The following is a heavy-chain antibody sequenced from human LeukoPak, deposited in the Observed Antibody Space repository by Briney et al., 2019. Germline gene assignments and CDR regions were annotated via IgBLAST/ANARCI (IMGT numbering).Heavy chain of an antibody. Sequence: GGSLRLSCAASGFTFSSYGMHWVRQAPGKGLEWVAVISYDGSNKYYADSVKGRFTISRDNSKNTLYLQMNSLRAEDTAVYYCAKDREGTIAAATSDYFDYWGQGTLVTVSS. CDR1: GFTFSSYG. CDR2: ISYDGSNK. J-gene: IGHJ4*02. V-gene: IGHV3-30*18. D-gene: IGHD6-13*01. CDR3: AKDREGTIAAATSDYFDY.